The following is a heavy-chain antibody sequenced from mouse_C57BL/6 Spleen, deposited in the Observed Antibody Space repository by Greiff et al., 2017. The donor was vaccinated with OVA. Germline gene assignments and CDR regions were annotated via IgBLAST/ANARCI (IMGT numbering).Heavy chain of an antibody. CDR3: ARADCPYFDY. CDR2: ISDGGSYT. V-gene: IGHV5-4*03. Sequence: EVKLVESGGGLVKPGGSLKLSCAASGFTFSSYAMSWVRQTPEKRLEWVATISDGGSYTYYPDNVKGRFTISRDNAKNNLYLQMSHLKSEDTAMYYCARADCPYFDYWGQGTTLTVSS. J-gene: IGHJ2*01. CDR1: GFTFSSYA. D-gene: IGHD2-4*01.